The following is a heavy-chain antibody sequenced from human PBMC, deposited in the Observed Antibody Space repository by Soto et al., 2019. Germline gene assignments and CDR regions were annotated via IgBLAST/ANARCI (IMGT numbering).Heavy chain of an antibody. V-gene: IGHV3-30-3*01. Sequence: GGSLRLSCAASGFTFSSYAMHWVRQAPGKGLEWVAVISYDGSNKYYADSVKGRFTISRDNSKNTLYLQMNSLRAEDTAVYYCARTYSSDYGDYVDAFDIWGQGTMVTVSS. CDR1: GFTFSSYA. J-gene: IGHJ3*02. CDR3: ARTYSSDYGDYVDAFDI. CDR2: ISYDGSNK. D-gene: IGHD4-17*01.